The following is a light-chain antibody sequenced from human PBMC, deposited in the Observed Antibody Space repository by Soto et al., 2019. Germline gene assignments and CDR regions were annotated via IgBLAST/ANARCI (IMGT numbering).Light chain of an antibody. CDR3: QQRSNWPLT. J-gene: IGKJ4*01. Sequence: DIVLTQSPATLSLSPGERATLSCRASQSVSTYLAWYQQKPGQAPRLLIYDASNRATGIPARFSGSGSGTDFTLTINSLEPEDFAVYYCQQRSNWPLTFGGGTRVEI. V-gene: IGKV3-11*01. CDR2: DAS. CDR1: QSVSTY.